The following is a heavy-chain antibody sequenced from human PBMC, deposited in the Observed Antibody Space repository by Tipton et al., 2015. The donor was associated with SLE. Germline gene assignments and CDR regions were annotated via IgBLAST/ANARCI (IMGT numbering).Heavy chain of an antibody. V-gene: IGHV5-51*03. J-gene: IGHJ5*02. D-gene: IGHD5-12*01. CDR1: GNSFTRYW. CDR3: ARRPSGYFPFET. Sequence: QLVQSGAEVKKSGESLKISCKGSGNSFTRYWIGWVRQLPGKGLEWMGVIYPADSDTRYSPSFQGQVTISADTSSDTAYLQWSSLKASDSAMCYCARRPSGYFPFETWGQGTLVTVSS. CDR2: IYPADSDT.